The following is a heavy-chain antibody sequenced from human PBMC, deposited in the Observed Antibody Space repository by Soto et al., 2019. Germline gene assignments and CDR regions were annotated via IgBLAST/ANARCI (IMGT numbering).Heavy chain of an antibody. V-gene: IGHV4-39*01. CDR3: ARLDLGMQLVLHHGMDV. Sequence: PSETLSLTCTVSGGSISSSSYYWGWIRQPPGKGLEWSGSIYYSGSTYYNPSLKSRVTISVDTSKNQFSLKLSSVTAADTAVYYCARLDLGMQLVLHHGMDVCGQGTTVTVSS. CDR2: IYYSGST. J-gene: IGHJ6*02. D-gene: IGHD6-13*01. CDR1: GGSISSSSYY.